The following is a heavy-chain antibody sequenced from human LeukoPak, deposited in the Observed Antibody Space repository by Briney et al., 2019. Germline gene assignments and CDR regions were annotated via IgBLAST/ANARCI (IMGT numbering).Heavy chain of an antibody. CDR1: GYTFTSYA. Sequence: GASVKVSCKASGYTFTSYAMHWVRQAPGQRLEWMGWINAGNGNTKYSQKFQGRVTITRDTSASTAYMELSSLRSEDTAVYYCARDKSARYSSRPATGGMDVWGQGTTVTVSS. D-gene: IGHD6-13*01. CDR3: ARDKSARYSSRPATGGMDV. CDR2: INAGNGNT. J-gene: IGHJ6*02. V-gene: IGHV1-3*01.